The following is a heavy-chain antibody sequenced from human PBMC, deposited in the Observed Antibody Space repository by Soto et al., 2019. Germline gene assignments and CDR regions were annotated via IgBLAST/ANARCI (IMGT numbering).Heavy chain of an antibody. CDR2: ISSSSSYT. Sequence: QVQLVESGGGLVKPGGSLRLSCAASGFTFSDYYMTWIRQAPGKGLEWVSYISSSSSYTNYADSVKGRFTISRDNAKNSLYLQMHSLRAEDTAVYYCARAPRLYTSSCHFDYWGQGTLVTVSS. V-gene: IGHV3-11*06. CDR1: GFTFSDYY. CDR3: ARAPRLYTSSCHFDY. J-gene: IGHJ4*02. D-gene: IGHD6-13*01.